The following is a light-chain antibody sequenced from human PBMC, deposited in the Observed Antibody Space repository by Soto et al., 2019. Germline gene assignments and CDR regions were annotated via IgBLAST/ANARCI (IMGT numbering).Light chain of an antibody. CDR1: TGAVTSGHY. J-gene: IGLJ2*01. V-gene: IGLV7-46*01. CDR3: LLSYTRDRHVV. Sequence: HAVVTQEPSLTVSPGGTVTLTCGSSTGAVTSGHYPYWFQQKPGQAHRTLIYDTTKKHSWKPARFSGSLLGGKAALTLTGAQPEDEAEYYCLLSYTRDRHVVFGGGTKVTVX. CDR2: DTT.